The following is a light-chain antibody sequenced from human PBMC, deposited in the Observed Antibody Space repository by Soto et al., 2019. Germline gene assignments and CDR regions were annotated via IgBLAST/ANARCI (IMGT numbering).Light chain of an antibody. V-gene: IGKV3-11*01. Sequence: EIVLTQSPGTLSRSPGDRDTLSCRASQSVSIYLAWYQQKPGQAPRLLIYDASNRVTGIPARFSGSGSGTDFTLTISSVEPEDFAVYYCQQSVDWLTFGGGTKLEIK. CDR1: QSVSIY. CDR2: DAS. CDR3: QQSVDWLT. J-gene: IGKJ4*01.